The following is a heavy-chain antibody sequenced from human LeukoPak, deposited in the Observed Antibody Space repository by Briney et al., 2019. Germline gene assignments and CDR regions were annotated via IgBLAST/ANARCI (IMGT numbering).Heavy chain of an antibody. Sequence: ASVKVSCKASGYTFTGYYMHWVRQAPGQGLEWMGWINPNSGGTNYAQKFQGRVTMTRDTSISTAYMELSRLRSDDTAVYYCVRDNSGYDFWFDYWGQGTLVTVSS. D-gene: IGHD5-12*01. CDR2: INPNSGGT. J-gene: IGHJ4*02. CDR1: GYTFTGYY. CDR3: VRDNSGYDFWFDY. V-gene: IGHV1-2*02.